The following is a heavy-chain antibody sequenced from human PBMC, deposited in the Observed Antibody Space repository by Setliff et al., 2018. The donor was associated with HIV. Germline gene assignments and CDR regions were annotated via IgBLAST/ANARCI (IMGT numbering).Heavy chain of an antibody. V-gene: IGHV4-59*08. Sequence: SETLSLTCAVYGVYGDAVDGYFWSWIRQPPGKGLEWIGSIYYSGSTNYNPSLKSRVTISVVTSKNQFSLRLTSVTAADTAVYYCARPLTTSYNFWGDAFAFWGQGAMVTVSS. D-gene: IGHD3-3*01. CDR2: IYYSGST. J-gene: IGHJ3*01. CDR1: GVYGDAVDGYF. CDR3: ARPLTTSYNFWGDAFAF.